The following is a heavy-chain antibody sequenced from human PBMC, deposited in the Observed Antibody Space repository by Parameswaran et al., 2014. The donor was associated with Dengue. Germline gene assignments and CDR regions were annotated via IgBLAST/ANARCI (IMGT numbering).Heavy chain of an antibody. CDR3: AKGGITMVRGALNWFDP. D-gene: IGHD3-10*01. CDR2: ISGSGGST. V-gene: IGHV3-23*01. J-gene: IGHJ5*02. Sequence: WIRQPPGKGLEWVSAISGSGGSTYYADSVKGRFTISRDNSKNTLYLQMNSQRAEDTAVYYCAKGGITMVRGALNWFDPWGQGTQVTVSS.